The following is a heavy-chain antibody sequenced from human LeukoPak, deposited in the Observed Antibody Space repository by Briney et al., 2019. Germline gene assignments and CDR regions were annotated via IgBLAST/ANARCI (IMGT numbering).Heavy chain of an antibody. CDR2: INWNGGST. J-gene: IGHJ4*02. V-gene: IGHV3-20*04. CDR1: GFTFDDYG. D-gene: IGHD3-3*01. Sequence: PGGSLRLSCAASGFTFDDYGMSWVRHAPGKGLEWVSGINWNGGSTGYADSVRGRFTISRDNSKNSLYLQMNSLRSEDTALYYRTKFAGSLDYFFDYWGQGTLVTVSS. CDR3: TKFAGSLDYFFDY.